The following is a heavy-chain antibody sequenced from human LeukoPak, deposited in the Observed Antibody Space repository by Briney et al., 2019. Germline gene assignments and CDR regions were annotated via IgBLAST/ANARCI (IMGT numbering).Heavy chain of an antibody. CDR2: ISSSGSTI. J-gene: IGHJ4*02. V-gene: IGHV3-11*01. CDR3: ARARRSSGWPLVDY. CDR1: GFTLSDYY. Sequence: PGGSLRLSCAASGFTLSDYYMSWIRQAPGKGLEWVSYISSSGSTIYYADSVKGRFTISRDNAKNSLYLQMNSLRAEDTAVYYCARARRSSGWPLVDYWGQGTLVTVSS. D-gene: IGHD6-19*01.